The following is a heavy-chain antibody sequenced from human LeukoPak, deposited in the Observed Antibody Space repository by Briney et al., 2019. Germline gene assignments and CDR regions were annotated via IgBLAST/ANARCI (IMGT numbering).Heavy chain of an antibody. V-gene: IGHV3-30*03. CDR1: GFTFNSYG. CDR3: AAYHASGTFGYFQH. CDR2: ISFDGSNK. Sequence: GGSLRLSCAASGFTFNSYGMHWVRQAPGKGLEWLAVISFDGSNKYFADSVEGRLVVSRDNSNNTLYLHMNTLRPDDTAIYYCAAYHASGTFGYFQHWGQGTLVTVSS. D-gene: IGHD1-7*01. J-gene: IGHJ1*01.